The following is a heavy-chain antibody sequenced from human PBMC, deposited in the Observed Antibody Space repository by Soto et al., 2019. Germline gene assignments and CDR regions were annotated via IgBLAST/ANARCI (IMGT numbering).Heavy chain of an antibody. J-gene: IGHJ5*02. V-gene: IGHV1-69*01. CDR1: GGTFNSDT. Sequence: QVQLVQSGAEVKKPGSSVKVSCKASGGTFNSDTITWVRQAPGQGLEWMGGIIPISDTAHYAQNFQGRVTITADESTSTVYKELSSLRSEDTAVYYCATLVPAPIKLYPRLGWFDPWGQGTLVTVSS. CDR2: IIPISDTA. CDR3: ATLVPAPIKLYPRLGWFDP. D-gene: IGHD2-2*02.